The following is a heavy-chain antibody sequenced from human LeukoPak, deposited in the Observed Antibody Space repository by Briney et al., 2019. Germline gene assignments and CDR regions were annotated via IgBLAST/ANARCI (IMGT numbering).Heavy chain of an antibody. V-gene: IGHV1-3*01. CDR3: ARGKPYSGSYFGRFDY. D-gene: IGHD1-26*01. Sequence: ASVTVSCTASGYTFTSYAMHWVRQAPGQRLEWMGWINAGNGNTKYSQKFQGRVTITRDTSASTAYMELSSLRSEDTAVYYCARGKPYSGSYFGRFDYWGQGTLVTVSS. CDR2: INAGNGNT. J-gene: IGHJ4*02. CDR1: GYTFTSYA.